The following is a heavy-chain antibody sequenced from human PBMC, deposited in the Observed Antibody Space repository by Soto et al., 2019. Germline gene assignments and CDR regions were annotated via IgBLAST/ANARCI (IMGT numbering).Heavy chain of an antibody. J-gene: IGHJ6*02. Sequence: QVQLVQSGAEVKKPGSSVKVSCKASGGTFSTYSISWVRQAPGQGLEWMGGIIPMLGKTNYAQKFQGRVTITEDESTSTAYMDLSSLRSDDTAVYYCAKDILEWLFGSGDYYYYGMDVWGQGTTVTVSS. V-gene: IGHV1-69*12. CDR2: IIPMLGKT. CDR3: AKDILEWLFGSGDYYYYGMDV. D-gene: IGHD3-3*01. CDR1: GGTFSTYS.